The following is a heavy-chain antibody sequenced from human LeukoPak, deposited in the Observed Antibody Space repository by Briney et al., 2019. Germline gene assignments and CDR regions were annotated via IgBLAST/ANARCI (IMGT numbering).Heavy chain of an antibody. J-gene: IGHJ4*02. CDR3: ARIQTIFGVATHFDY. D-gene: IGHD3-3*01. CDR1: GYTFTSYD. V-gene: IGHV1-8*01. Sequence: GASVKISCKASGYTFTSYDINWVRQATGQGLEWMGWMNPNSGNTGYAQKFQGRVTMTRNTSISTAYMELSSLRSEDTAVYYCARIQTIFGVATHFDYWGQGTLVTVSS. CDR2: MNPNSGNT.